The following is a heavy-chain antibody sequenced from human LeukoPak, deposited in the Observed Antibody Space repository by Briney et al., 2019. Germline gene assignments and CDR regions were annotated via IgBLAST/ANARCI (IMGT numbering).Heavy chain of an antibody. CDR3: ARDGTVGATLFDY. CDR2: ISGSGGRP. CDR1: GFTFSSYA. J-gene: IGHJ4*02. Sequence: PGGSLRLSCAASGFTFSSYAMNWVRQAPGKGLEWVSAISGSGGRPNYADSVKGRFTISRDNAKNSLYLQMNSLRAEDTAVYYCARDGTVGATLFDYWGQGTLVTVSS. D-gene: IGHD1-26*01. V-gene: IGHV3-23*01.